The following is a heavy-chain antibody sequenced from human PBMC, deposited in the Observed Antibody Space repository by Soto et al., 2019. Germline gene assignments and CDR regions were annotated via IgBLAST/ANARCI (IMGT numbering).Heavy chain of an antibody. CDR1: GGPFRGYY. J-gene: IGHJ4*02. CDR3: ARKEGNYYDSSGAPDYFDY. V-gene: IGHV4-34*01. D-gene: IGHD3-22*01. Sequence: QVQLQQWGAGVLKPSDTLSLTCAVYGGPFRGYYWSWIRQPPGKGLEWIGEISLGGRTNYNAALTSRVPVSVDTSKNQFSLNLKSVPASATALYYCARKEGNYYDSSGAPDYFDYWGQGALVTVSS. CDR2: ISLGGRT.